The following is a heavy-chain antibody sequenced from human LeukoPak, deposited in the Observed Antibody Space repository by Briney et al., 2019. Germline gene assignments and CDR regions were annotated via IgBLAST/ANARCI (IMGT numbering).Heavy chain of an antibody. CDR2: INPNSGGT. CDR3: ARVPGLRNNWFDP. Sequence: ASVKVSCKASGYIFTGYYMHWVRQAPGQGLEWMGWINPNSGGTNYAQKFQGRVTMTRDTSISTAYMELSRLRSDDTAVYYCARVPGLRNNWFDPWGQGTLVTVSS. D-gene: IGHD5-12*01. J-gene: IGHJ5*02. CDR1: GYIFTGYY. V-gene: IGHV1-2*02.